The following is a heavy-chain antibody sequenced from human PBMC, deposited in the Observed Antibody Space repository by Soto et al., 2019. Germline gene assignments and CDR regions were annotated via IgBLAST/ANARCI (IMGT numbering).Heavy chain of an antibody. Sequence: SVKVSCKASGFTFTSSTVQWVRQARGQRLEWIGWIVVGSGNTNYAQKFQERVTITRDMSTSTAYMELSSLRSEDTAVYYCAADLGYCSGGSCSGRYYYYYYGMDVWGQGTTVTVSS. J-gene: IGHJ6*02. CDR2: IVVGSGNT. CDR3: AADLGYCSGGSCSGRYYYYYYGMDV. V-gene: IGHV1-58*01. D-gene: IGHD2-15*01. CDR1: GFTFTSST.